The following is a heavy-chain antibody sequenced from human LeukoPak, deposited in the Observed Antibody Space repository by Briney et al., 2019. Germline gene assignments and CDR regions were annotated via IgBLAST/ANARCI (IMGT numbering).Heavy chain of an antibody. V-gene: IGHV1-2*02. CDR1: GYTFTGYY. Sequence: GASVKVSCKASGYTFTGYYMHWVRRAPGEGLEWMGWINPNSGGTNYAQKFQGRVTMTRDTSISTAYMELSRLRSDDTAVYYCARVSGRIAAAGVLGYWGQGTLVTVSS. J-gene: IGHJ4*02. CDR2: INPNSGGT. CDR3: ARVSGRIAAAGVLGY. D-gene: IGHD6-13*01.